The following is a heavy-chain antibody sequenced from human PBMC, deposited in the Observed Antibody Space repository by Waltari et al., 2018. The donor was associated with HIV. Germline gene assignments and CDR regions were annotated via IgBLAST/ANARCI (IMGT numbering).Heavy chain of an antibody. Sequence: EVQLVESGGGLVQPGGSLRLSCSASGLTFSSYWMSWVGRAPGKGLEWVANIKQDGSEKYYVDSVKGRFTISRDNAKNSLYLQMNSLRAEDTAVYYCAREGIAAAGTFDIWGQGTMVTVSS. CDR3: AREGIAAAGTFDI. CDR2: IKQDGSEK. CDR1: GLTFSSYW. J-gene: IGHJ3*02. V-gene: IGHV3-7*01. D-gene: IGHD6-13*01.